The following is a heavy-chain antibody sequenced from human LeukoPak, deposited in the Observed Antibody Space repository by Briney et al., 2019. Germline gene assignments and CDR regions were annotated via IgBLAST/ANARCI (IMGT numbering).Heavy chain of an antibody. V-gene: IGHV4-39*07. CDR1: GGSISSSSYS. Sequence: SETLSLTCTVSGGSISSSSYSWGWIRQTPGKGLEWIGTIYYRVVTYSNPSLKSRVTISVDRANNQFSLKLSSVTAADTAFYYCARGRKGGSALWGQGTLVTVSS. CDR2: IYYRVVT. J-gene: IGHJ4*02. CDR3: ARGRKGGSAL. D-gene: IGHD3-10*01.